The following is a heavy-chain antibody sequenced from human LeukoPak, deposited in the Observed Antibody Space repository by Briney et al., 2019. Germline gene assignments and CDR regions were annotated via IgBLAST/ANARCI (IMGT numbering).Heavy chain of an antibody. CDR3: AREVAGTPWIDY. CDR2: IYYSGST. D-gene: IGHD6-19*01. Sequence: WVRQPPGKGLEWIGSIYYSGSTYYNPSLKSRVTISVDTSKNQLSLKLSSVTVADTAVYYCAREVAGTPWIDYWGQGTLVTVSS. J-gene: IGHJ4*02. V-gene: IGHV4-39*02.